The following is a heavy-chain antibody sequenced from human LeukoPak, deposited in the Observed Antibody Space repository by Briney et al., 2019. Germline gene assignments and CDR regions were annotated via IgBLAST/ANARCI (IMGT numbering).Heavy chain of an antibody. J-gene: IGHJ2*01. CDR3: AKGTYYYGSTESTGSWYFDL. CDR1: GFTFSSYG. Sequence: GRSLRLSCAASGFTFSSYGMHWVRQAPGKGLEWVAVISYDGSNKYYADSVKGRFTISRDNSKNTLYLQMNSLGAEDTAVYYCAKGTYYYGSTESTGSWYFDLWGRGTLVTVSS. V-gene: IGHV3-30*18. CDR2: ISYDGSNK. D-gene: IGHD3-10*01.